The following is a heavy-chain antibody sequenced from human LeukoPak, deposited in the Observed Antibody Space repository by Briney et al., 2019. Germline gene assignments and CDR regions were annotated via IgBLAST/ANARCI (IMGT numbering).Heavy chain of an antibody. CDR2: INHSGST. J-gene: IGHJ6*03. CDR3: ARVAQGYHYYMDV. CDR1: GGSFSGYY. V-gene: IGHV4-34*01. Sequence: SETLSLTCAVYGGSFSGYYWSWIRQPPGKGLEWIGEINHSGSTNYNPSLKSRVTISVDTSKNQFSLKLSSVTAADTAVYYCARVAQGYHYYMDVWGKGTTVTVSS.